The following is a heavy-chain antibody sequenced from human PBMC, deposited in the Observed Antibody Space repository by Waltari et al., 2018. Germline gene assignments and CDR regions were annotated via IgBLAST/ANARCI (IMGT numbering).Heavy chain of an antibody. Sequence: QMQLVQSGPEVKKPGTSVKVSCKASGFTFTSSAVQWVRQARGQRLEWIGWIVVGSGNTNYAQKFHERVTSTRDMSTSTAYMELSSLRSEDTAVYYCAADSQYYDFWSGYNGDAFDIWGQGTMVTVSS. CDR3: AADSQYYDFWSGYNGDAFDI. CDR2: IVVGSGNT. J-gene: IGHJ3*02. D-gene: IGHD3-3*01. V-gene: IGHV1-58*01. CDR1: GFTFTSSA.